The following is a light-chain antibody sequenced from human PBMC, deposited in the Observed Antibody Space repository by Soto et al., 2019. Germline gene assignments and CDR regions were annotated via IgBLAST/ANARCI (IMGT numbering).Light chain of an antibody. CDR1: QSVASSY. V-gene: IGKV3-20*01. CDR3: QQYGSSSYT. J-gene: IGKJ2*01. CDR2: GAS. Sequence: EIVLTQSPGTLSLSPGEGATLSCRASQSVASSYLAWYQQKPGQAPRLLIYGASNRATGIPDRFSGGGSGTDFALNSSRLEPEDFAVYYCQQYGSSSYTFGQGTKLEIK.